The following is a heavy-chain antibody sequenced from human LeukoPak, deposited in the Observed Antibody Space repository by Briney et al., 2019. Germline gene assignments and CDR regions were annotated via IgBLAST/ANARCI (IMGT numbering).Heavy chain of an antibody. CDR3: ARATFGDYSAEYFHH. J-gene: IGHJ1*01. D-gene: IGHD4-17*01. CDR1: GGSISSHY. Sequence: SETLSLTCTVSGGSISSHYWSWIRQPPGRGLEWIGYIYSSGTTNYNPSLKSRVTISVDTSKNQFSLKLNSVTAADTAVYYCARATFGDYSAEYFHHWGQGTLVTVSS. CDR2: IYSSGTT. V-gene: IGHV4-59*11.